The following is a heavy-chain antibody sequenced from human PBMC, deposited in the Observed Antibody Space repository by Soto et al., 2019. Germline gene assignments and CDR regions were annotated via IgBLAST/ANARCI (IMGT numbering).Heavy chain of an antibody. J-gene: IGHJ2*01. V-gene: IGHV4-4*02. CDR3: ARDSKYSRDSYCYFDL. CDR1: GASITSTHW. CDR2: IYHSGSA. Sequence: QVQLQESGPGLVKPSGTLSLSCAVSGASITSTHWWSWVRQPPGKGLEWIGEIYHSGSANYNSSLKSRVAISVDKSKNPFSLNLTSVTAADTAVYYCARDSKYSRDSYCYFDLWGRGTLVTVSS. D-gene: IGHD6-6*01.